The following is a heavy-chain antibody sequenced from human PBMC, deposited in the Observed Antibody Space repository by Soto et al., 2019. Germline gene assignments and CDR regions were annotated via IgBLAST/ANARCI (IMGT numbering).Heavy chain of an antibody. CDR1: GFTFGDYA. V-gene: IGHV3-49*03. Sequence: GGSLRLSCTASGFTFGDYAMSWFRQAPGKGLEWVGFIRSKAYGGTTEYAASVKGRFTISRDDSKSIAHLQMNSLKTEDTAVYYCTRGADYGDFLFDYWGQGTLVTVSS. CDR2: IRSKAYGGTT. D-gene: IGHD4-17*01. J-gene: IGHJ4*02. CDR3: TRGADYGDFLFDY.